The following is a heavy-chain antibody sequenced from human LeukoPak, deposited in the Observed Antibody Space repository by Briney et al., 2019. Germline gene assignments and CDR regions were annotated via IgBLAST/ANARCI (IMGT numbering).Heavy chain of an antibody. V-gene: IGHV4-59*12. CDR1: GGSISSYY. J-gene: IGHJ4*02. D-gene: IGHD1-26*01. CDR3: ARGSIVGATAFDY. Sequence: SETLSLTCTVSGGSISSYYWSWIRQPPGKGLEWNGYIYYSGSTNYNPSLKSRVTISVDTSKNQFSLKLSSVTAADTAVYYCARGSIVGATAFDYWGQGTLVTVSS. CDR2: IYYSGST.